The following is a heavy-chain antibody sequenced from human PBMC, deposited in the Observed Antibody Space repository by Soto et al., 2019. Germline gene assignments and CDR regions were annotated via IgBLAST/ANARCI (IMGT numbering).Heavy chain of an antibody. D-gene: IGHD6-13*01. J-gene: IGHJ6*02. V-gene: IGHV1-69*06. CDR3: ARDDPHIAATRPYAYYYYGMDV. CDR2: IIPIFGTA. Sequence: VKVSCKASGGTFSSYAISWVRQAPGQGLEWMGGIIPIFGTANYAQKFQGRVTITADKSTSTAYMELSSLRSEDTAVYYCARDDPHIAATRPYAYYYYGMDVWGQGTTVTVSS. CDR1: GGTFSSYA.